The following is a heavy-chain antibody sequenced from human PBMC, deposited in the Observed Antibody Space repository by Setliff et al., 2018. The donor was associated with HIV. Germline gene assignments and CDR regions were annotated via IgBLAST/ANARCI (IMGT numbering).Heavy chain of an antibody. Sequence: SETLSLTCTVSGGSISSSTYYWGWIRQPPGKGLEWIGSLYFSGSTHYNTSLKSRVTISVDTSKNQFSLKMSSVTAADTAVYYCLTSSIGPLPWDYWGQGTLVTVSS. CDR2: LYFSGST. V-gene: IGHV4-39*01. CDR3: LTSSIGPLPWDY. D-gene: IGHD6-6*01. J-gene: IGHJ4*02. CDR1: GGSISSSTYY.